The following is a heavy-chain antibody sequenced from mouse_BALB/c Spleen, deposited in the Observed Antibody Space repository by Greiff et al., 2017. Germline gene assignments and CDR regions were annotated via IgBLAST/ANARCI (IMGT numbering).Heavy chain of an antibody. V-gene: IGHV5-6-3*01. D-gene: IGHD2-4*01. J-gene: IGHJ4*01. Sequence: EVMLVESGGGLVQPGGSLKLSCAASGFTFSSYGMSWVRQTPDKRLELVATINSNGGSTYYPDSVKGRFTISRDNAKNTLYLQLSSLKSEDTAMYYCARGSTMTPCAMDYWGQGTSVTVSS. CDR1: GFTFSSYG. CDR3: ARGSTMTPCAMDY. CDR2: INSNGGST.